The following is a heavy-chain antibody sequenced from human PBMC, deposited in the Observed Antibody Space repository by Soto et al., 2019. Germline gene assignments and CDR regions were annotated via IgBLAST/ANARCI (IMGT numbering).Heavy chain of an antibody. CDR3: ARKYEGGDFWRGYSNQVHYYGMDV. Sequence: PSETLSLTCTVSGGSISSYYWSWIRQPAGKGLEWIGRIYTSGSTKYNPSLKSRVTMSVDTSKNQFSLRLSSMTVADTAVYYCARKYEGGDFWRGYSNQVHYYGMDVWGQGTTVTVSS. CDR1: GGSISSYY. V-gene: IGHV4-4*07. CDR2: IYTSGST. D-gene: IGHD3-3*01. J-gene: IGHJ6*02.